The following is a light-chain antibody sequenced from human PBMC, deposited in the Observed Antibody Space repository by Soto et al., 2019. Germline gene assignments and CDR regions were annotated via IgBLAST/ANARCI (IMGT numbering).Light chain of an antibody. Sequence: DIQMTQSPSSLSASVGDRVTITCRASQSISSHLNWYQQKPGKAPKLLICAASTLLSGVPSRFSGSGSGTDFTPTISSLQPEDFATYSCQHSHSAPLTFGGGTKVEIK. V-gene: IGKV1-39*01. CDR3: QHSHSAPLT. CDR1: QSISSH. CDR2: AAS. J-gene: IGKJ4*01.